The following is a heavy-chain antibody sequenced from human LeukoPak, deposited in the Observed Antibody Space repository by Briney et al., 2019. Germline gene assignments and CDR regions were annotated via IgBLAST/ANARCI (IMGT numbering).Heavy chain of an antibody. CDR1: GFTFSSYA. Sequence: PGRSLRLSCAASGFTFSSYAMHWVRQAPGKGLEWVAYITYGSDTIFYADSVKGRFTVSRDNAKNSLYLQMDSLRAEDTAVYYCARYHLGSYFRDPFDHWGQGTLVTVSS. CDR3: ARYHLGSYFRDPFDH. D-gene: IGHD3-10*01. CDR2: ITYGSDTI. J-gene: IGHJ4*02. V-gene: IGHV3-48*04.